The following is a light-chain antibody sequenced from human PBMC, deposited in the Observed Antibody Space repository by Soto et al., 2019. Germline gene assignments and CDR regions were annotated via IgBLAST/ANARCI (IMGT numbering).Light chain of an antibody. V-gene: IGKV1-9*01. CDR3: QQLRMYPST. J-gene: IGKJ4*01. Sequence: IQLTQSPSSLSASVGDRVTITCRASQDIAIYLAWYQQKPGEAPKLLIYAASTLDGGVPSRFSGSGSGTEFALTSTSLQAEDFATYYCQQLRMYPSTFGGGTKVEIK. CDR1: QDIAIY. CDR2: AAS.